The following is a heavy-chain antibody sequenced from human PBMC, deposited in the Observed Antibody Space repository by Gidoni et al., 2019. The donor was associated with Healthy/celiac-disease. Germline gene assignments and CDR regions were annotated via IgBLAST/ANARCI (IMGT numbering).Heavy chain of an antibody. V-gene: IGHV3-15*01. J-gene: IGHJ4*02. CDR3: TTDSGVGYCSGGSCYSVDY. D-gene: IGHD2-15*01. CDR2: IKSKTDGGTT. CDR1: GFAFSNAW. Sequence: EVQLVESGGGLVKPGGSLRLSCAASGFAFSNAWISWVRQAPGKGLEWVGRIKSKTDGGTTDYAAPVKGRFTISSDDSKNTLYLQMNSLKTEDTAVYYCTTDSGVGYCSGGSCYSVDYWGQGTLVTVSS.